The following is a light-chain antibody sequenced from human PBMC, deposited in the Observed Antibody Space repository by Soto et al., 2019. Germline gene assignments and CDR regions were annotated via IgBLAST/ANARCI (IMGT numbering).Light chain of an antibody. Sequence: QSVLTQPPSPSGSPGQSVTISCTGTSSDVGGYNYVSWYQQHPGKAPKLMIYEVSKRPSGVPDRFSGSKSGNTASLTVSGLQAEDEADYYCSSYAGSTVYVFGTGTKVTVL. CDR3: SSYAGSTVYV. V-gene: IGLV2-8*01. J-gene: IGLJ1*01. CDR1: SSDVGGYNY. CDR2: EVS.